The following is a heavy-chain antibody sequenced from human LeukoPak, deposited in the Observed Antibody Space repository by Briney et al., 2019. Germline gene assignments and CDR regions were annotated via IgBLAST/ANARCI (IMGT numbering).Heavy chain of an antibody. CDR2: ISGSGGST. CDR3: AKQWDYGDPNLDY. Sequence: GGTLRLSCAASGFTFSSYGMSWVRQAPGKGLEWVSAISGSGGSTYYADSVKGRFTISRDNSKNTLYLQMNSLRAEDTAVYYCAKQWDYGDPNLDYWGQGTLVTVSS. CDR1: GFTFSSYG. J-gene: IGHJ4*02. V-gene: IGHV3-23*01. D-gene: IGHD4-17*01.